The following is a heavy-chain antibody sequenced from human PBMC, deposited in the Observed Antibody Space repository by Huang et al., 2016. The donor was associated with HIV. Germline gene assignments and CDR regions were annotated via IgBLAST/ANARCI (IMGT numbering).Heavy chain of an antibody. CDR3: VRADSSGYIDN. J-gene: IGHJ4*02. Sequence: QVQLQESGPGLVRPSESLSLTCSASSVSMYAWYWSWIRQSAGEGLEWIERIHPRESSNYNPSHKSRVTKSVDTCRMELSQKLTSVTAADTAVYYCVRADSSGYIDNWGQGTLVTVSS. V-gene: IGHV4-4*07. CDR1: SVSMYAWY. D-gene: IGHD3-22*01. CDR2: IHPRESS.